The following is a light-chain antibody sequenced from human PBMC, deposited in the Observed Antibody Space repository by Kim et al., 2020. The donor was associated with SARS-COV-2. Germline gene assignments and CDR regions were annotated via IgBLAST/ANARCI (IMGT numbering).Light chain of an antibody. Sequence: SSELTQDPAVSVALGQTVRITCQGDSLRNYYASWYQQKPGQAPLLVVYGKNNRPSGIPDRFSGSTSGNTASLTITGAQAEDEADYYCNSRDNSGNHLRVFGGGTKLTVL. CDR3: NSRDNSGNHLRV. J-gene: IGLJ2*01. CDR1: SLRNYY. V-gene: IGLV3-19*01. CDR2: GKN.